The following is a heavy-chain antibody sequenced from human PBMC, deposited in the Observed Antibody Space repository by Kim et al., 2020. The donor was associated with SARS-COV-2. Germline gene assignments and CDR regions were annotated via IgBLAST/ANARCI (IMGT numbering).Heavy chain of an antibody. D-gene: IGHD2-8*01. CDR3: ARGYQAGVYGWCAP. J-gene: IGHJ5*02. Sequence: GGSLRLSCTASGFTFGDFAVNWFRQGPGKGLEWVGFIKNKGYGGTTDYAASVKGRFTISRDDSRGIAYLQMNSLKTEDTAIYYCARGYQAGVYGWCAPWGQGTLVTVSS. V-gene: IGHV3-49*03. CDR2: IKNKGYGGTT. CDR1: GFTFGDFA.